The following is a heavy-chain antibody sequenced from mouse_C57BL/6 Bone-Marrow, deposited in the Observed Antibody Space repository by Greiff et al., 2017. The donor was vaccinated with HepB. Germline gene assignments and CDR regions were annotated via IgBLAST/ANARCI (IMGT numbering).Heavy chain of an antibody. V-gene: IGHV1-81*01. CDR1: GYTFTSYG. CDR2: IYPRSGST. Sequence: VKLQESGAELARPGASVKLSCKASGYTFTSYGIHWVKQRTGQGLEWIGEIYPRSGSTYYNENFKGKATLTADKSSSTAYMELSSLTSEDSAVYFCARPLRQLRLWFAYWGQGTLLTVSA. CDR3: ARPLRQLRLWFAY. D-gene: IGHD3-2*02. J-gene: IGHJ3*01.